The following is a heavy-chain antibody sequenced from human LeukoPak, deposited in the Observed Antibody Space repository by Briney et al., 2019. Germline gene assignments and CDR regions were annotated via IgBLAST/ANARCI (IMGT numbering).Heavy chain of an antibody. CDR2: ISCCGGST. V-gene: IGHV3-23*01. CDR3: AKFEGATIPGWFNDY. J-gene: IGHJ4*02. D-gene: IGHD6-19*01. Sequence: GGSLRLSCAASGFTFSNYAMNWVRQAPGKGLEWVSGISCCGGSTYYADSVKGRFTISRDNSKNTLYLQMNSLRTEDTAVYFCAKFEGATIPGWFNDYWGQGILVTVSS. CDR1: GFTFSNYA.